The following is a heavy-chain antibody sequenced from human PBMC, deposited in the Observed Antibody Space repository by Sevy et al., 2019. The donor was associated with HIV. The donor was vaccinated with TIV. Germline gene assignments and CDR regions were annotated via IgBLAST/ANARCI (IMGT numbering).Heavy chain of an antibody. CDR2: IIPIFGTA. Sequence: ASVKVSCKASGGTFSSYAISWVRQAPGQGLAWMGGIIPIFGTANYAQKFQGRVTITADKSTSTAYMELSSLRSEDTAVYYCAIGYSSGYYYYYYMDVWGKGTTVTVSS. CDR3: AIGYSSGYYYYYYMDV. CDR1: GGTFSSYA. V-gene: IGHV1-69*06. D-gene: IGHD6-19*01. J-gene: IGHJ6*03.